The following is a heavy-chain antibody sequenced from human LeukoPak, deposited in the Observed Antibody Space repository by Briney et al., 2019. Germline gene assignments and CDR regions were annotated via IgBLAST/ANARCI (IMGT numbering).Heavy chain of an antibody. CDR2: ISYDGSNK. CDR3: VRWGEEAGMDR. J-gene: IGHJ5*02. V-gene: IGHV3-30*04. CDR1: GFTFSSYA. D-gene: IGHD6-19*01. Sequence: PGGSLRLSCAASGFTFSSYAMHWVRQAPGKGLEWVAVISYDGSNKYYADSVKGRFTISRDNAKESMFLQMNSLRAEEMAVYYCVRWGEEAGMDRWGQGTLVTVSS.